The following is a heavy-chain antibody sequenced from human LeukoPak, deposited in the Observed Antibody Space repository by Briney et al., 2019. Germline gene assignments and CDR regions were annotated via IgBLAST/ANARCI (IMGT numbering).Heavy chain of an antibody. V-gene: IGHV1-69*13. CDR1: GGTFSNDA. J-gene: IGHJ6*03. D-gene: IGHD3-16*01. CDR2: IIPVFDAA. CDR3: ARLGGVVPNAYYHMDV. Sequence: SVKVSCKASGGTFSNDAINWVRQAPGQGLEWVGGIIPVFDAAKYVQRFQGRITLTADDATSTVYMELSSLRPEDTAVYYCARLGGVVPNAYYHMDVWGKGTTVTVSS.